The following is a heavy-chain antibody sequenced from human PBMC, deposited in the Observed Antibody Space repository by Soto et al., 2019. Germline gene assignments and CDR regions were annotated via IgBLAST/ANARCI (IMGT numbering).Heavy chain of an antibody. D-gene: IGHD6-13*01. CDR3: VSGWTQQLVQVEY. CDR2: IYPGDSDT. Sequence: GESLTISCKGSGYSFTTNWIGWVLQQPGKGLEWMWIIYPGDSDTRYSPSFQGQVTISADKSISTAYLQWSSLKASDTAIYYCVSGWTQQLVQVEYWGQGILVTVSS. CDR1: GYSFTTNW. J-gene: IGHJ4*02. V-gene: IGHV5-51*01.